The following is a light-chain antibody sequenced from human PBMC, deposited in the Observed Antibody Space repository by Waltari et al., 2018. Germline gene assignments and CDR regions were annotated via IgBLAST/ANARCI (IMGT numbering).Light chain of an antibody. J-gene: IGLJ2*01. Sequence: QSVLAQPPSVCGAPGQAVTISCTGRRYNIGAPHDVHWYQQVPGKAPKLLINGNSARPSGVPDRFSGSKSGASASLAITGLQPEDEGDYYCQSYDTNLSVVFGGGTRLTVL. CDR1: RYNIGAPHD. CDR3: QSYDTNLSVV. CDR2: GNS. V-gene: IGLV1-40*01.